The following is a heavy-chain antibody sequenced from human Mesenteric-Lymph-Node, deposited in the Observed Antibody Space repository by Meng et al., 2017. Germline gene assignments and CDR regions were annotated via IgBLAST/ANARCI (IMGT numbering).Heavy chain of an antibody. CDR3: AKEETATSAWYGRCDY. V-gene: IGHV3-23*01. Sequence: GGSLRLSCAASGFTFSIYGMSWVRQAPGKGLEWVSAISGSGSNTYYAASVKGRFTISRDNSKNTLYLQMSSLGADDTAVYYCAKEETATSAWYGRCDYWGQGTLVTVSS. J-gene: IGHJ4*02. D-gene: IGHD6-13*01. CDR2: ISGSGSNT. CDR1: GFTFSIYG.